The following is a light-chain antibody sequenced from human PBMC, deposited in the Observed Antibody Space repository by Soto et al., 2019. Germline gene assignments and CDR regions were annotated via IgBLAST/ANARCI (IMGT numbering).Light chain of an antibody. CDR2: EVS. CDR1: SSDIGNYAY. V-gene: IGLV2-14*01. CDR3: SSFTTRNTLV. Sequence: QSVLTQPASVSGSPGQSITISCTGTSSDIGNYAYVSWYQQHPGKAPKLMISEVSNRPSGVSNRFSGSKSGNTASRTISGLQAEDEADYYCSSFTTRNTLVFGGGTKLTVL. J-gene: IGLJ2*01.